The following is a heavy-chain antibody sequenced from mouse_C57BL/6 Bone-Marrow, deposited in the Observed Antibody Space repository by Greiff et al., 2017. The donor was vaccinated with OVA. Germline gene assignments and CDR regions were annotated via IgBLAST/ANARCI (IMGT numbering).Heavy chain of an antibody. CDR3: ARRYYGSSYYWYFGV. CDR2: ISSGSSTI. V-gene: IGHV5-17*01. CDR1: GFTFSDYG. J-gene: IGHJ1*03. Sequence: EVQLVESGGGLVKPGGSLKLSCAASGFTFSDYGMHWVRQAPEKGLEWVAYISSGSSTIYYADTVKGRFTISRDNAKNTLFLQMTSLRSEDTAMYYCARRYYGSSYYWYFGVWGTGTTVTVSS. D-gene: IGHD1-1*01.